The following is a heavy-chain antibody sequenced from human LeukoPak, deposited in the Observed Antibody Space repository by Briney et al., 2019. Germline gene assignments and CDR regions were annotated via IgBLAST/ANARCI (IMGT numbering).Heavy chain of an antibody. J-gene: IGHJ4*02. D-gene: IGHD3-22*01. Sequence: PGGSLRLSCAASGFTFSSYGMHWVRQAPGKGPEWVAFIRYDGSNKYYVDSVKGRFTISRDNSKNTLYLQMKSLRVEDTAPYYCAKDGDYYDSSGYSGYWGQGTLVTVSS. CDR3: AKDGDYYDSSGYSGY. V-gene: IGHV3-30*02. CDR1: GFTFSSYG. CDR2: IRYDGSNK.